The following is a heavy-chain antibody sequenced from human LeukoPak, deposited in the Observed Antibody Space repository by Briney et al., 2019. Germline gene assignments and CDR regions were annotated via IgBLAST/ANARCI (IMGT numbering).Heavy chain of an antibody. CDR2: INAGNGNT. D-gene: IGHD6-19*01. CDR1: GYTFTSYA. CDR3: ARDSAIAVAVS. Sequence: ASVTVSCTASGYTFTSYAMHWVRQAPGQRLEWMGWINAGNGNTKYSQKFQGRVTITRDTSASTAYMELSSLRSEDTAVYYCARDSAIAVAVSWGQGTLVTVSS. V-gene: IGHV1-3*01. J-gene: IGHJ4*02.